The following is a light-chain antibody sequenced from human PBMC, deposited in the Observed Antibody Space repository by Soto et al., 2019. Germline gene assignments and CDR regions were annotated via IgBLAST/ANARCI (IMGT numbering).Light chain of an antibody. Sequence: EIVMTQSPATLSVSPGDRATLSCRASQSVSSNLAWYQQKPGQAPRLLIYGASTRATGIPARFSGSGSGTAFTLTISSLQSEDFAVYYCQQYNNWPFTFGPGTKVDIK. CDR2: GAS. J-gene: IGKJ3*01. CDR1: QSVSSN. V-gene: IGKV3-15*01. CDR3: QQYNNWPFT.